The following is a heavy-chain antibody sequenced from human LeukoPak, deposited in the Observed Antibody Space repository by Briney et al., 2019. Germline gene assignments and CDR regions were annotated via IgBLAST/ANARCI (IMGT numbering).Heavy chain of an antibody. CDR2: IYYSGST. V-gene: IGHV4-59*01. J-gene: IGHJ6*02. CDR3: ARDSGVGSYYYYGMDV. Sequence: SETLSLTCAVYGGSFSGYYWSWIRQPPGKGLEWIGYIYYSGSTNYNPSLKSRVTISVDTSKNQFSLKLSSVTAADTAVYYCARDSGVGSYYYYGMDVWGQGTTVTVSS. D-gene: IGHD7-27*01. CDR1: GGSFSGYY.